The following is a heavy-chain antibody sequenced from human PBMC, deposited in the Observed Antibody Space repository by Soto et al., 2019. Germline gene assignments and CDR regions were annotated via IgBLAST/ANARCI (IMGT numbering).Heavy chain of an antibody. J-gene: IGHJ4*02. D-gene: IGHD2-15*01. CDR3: ARASVGRPGGGSWTMPFDI. V-gene: IGHV4-39*01. CDR1: GGSISSSSYY. CDR2: IYYSGST. Sequence: ETLSLTCTVSGGSISSSSYYWGWIRQPPGKGLEWIGSIYYSGSTYYNPSLKSRVTISVDTSKNQFSLKLSPVTAADTAVYYGARASVGRPGGGSWTMPFDIWGRGTLVTVSS.